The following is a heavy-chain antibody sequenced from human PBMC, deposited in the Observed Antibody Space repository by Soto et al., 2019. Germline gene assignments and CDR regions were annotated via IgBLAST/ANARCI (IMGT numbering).Heavy chain of an antibody. CDR2: INGDGSIT. CDR3: ARAMAYSSGWSPGY. Sequence: GGSLRLSCAASGLTFSGYWMHWVRQAPGKGLMWVSRINGDGSITSYADSVKGRFTISRDNGKNTLYLQTNSLRAEDTAVCYCARAMAYSSGWSPGYWGQGTLVTVSS. V-gene: IGHV3-74*01. D-gene: IGHD6-19*01. CDR1: GLTFSGYW. J-gene: IGHJ4*02.